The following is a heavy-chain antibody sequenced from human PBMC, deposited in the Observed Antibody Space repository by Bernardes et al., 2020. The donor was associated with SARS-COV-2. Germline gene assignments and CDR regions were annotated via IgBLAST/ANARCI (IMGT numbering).Heavy chain of an antibody. CDR1: GFTFSSYA. D-gene: IGHD3-3*01. CDR2: ISGIGGST. J-gene: IGHJ5*02. CDR3: AKDPTIFGVVISWFDP. V-gene: IGHV3-23*01. Sequence: GWSLRLSCAASGFTFSSYAMSLVRQAPGQGLEWVSAISGIGGSTYYADSVKGRFTISRDNSKNTLYLQMNSLRAEDTAVYYCAKDPTIFGVVISWFDPWGQGTLVTVS.